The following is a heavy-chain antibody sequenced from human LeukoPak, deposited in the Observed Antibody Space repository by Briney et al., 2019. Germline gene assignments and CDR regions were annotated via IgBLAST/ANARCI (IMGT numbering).Heavy chain of an antibody. J-gene: IGHJ4*02. CDR2: IYYSGST. Sequence: SQTLSLTCTVSGGSISSGGYYWSWIRQHPGKGLEWIGYIYYSGSTYYNPSLKSRVTISVDTSKNQFSLKLSSVTAADTAVYYCARQELTGTTTEFDYWGQGTLVTVSS. CDR1: GGSISSGGYY. CDR3: ARQELTGTTTEFDY. V-gene: IGHV4-31*03. D-gene: IGHD1-20*01.